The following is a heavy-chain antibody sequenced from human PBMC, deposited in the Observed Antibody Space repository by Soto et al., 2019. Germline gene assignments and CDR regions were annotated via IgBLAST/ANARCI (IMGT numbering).Heavy chain of an antibody. V-gene: IGHV3-23*01. J-gene: IGHJ6*02. CDR2: ISGSGGST. CDR3: AKDPGDCSSKSCYTRYGMDV. Sequence: HPGGSLRLSCAASGFTFSSYAMSWVRQAPGKGLEWVSAISGSGGSTYYADSVKGRFTISRDNSKNTLYLQMNSLRAEDTAVYYCAKDPGDCSSKSCYTRYGMDVWGQGTTVTVSS. CDR1: GFTFSSYA. D-gene: IGHD2-2*02.